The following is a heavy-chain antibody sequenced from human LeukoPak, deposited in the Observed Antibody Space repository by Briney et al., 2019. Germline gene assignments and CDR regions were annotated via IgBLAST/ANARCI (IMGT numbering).Heavy chain of an antibody. J-gene: IGHJ4*02. CDR3: AKAFVGAYYFDY. CDR2: ITGSGDST. V-gene: IGHV3-23*01. D-gene: IGHD1-26*01. Sequence: PGGSLRLSCAASEVTFSSYAMSWVRQAPGKGLKWVSSITGSGDSTYYADSVKGRLTISRDNSKNTLYLQTDSLRVEDTAVYYCAKAFVGAYYFDYWGQGALVTVSS. CDR1: EVTFSSYA.